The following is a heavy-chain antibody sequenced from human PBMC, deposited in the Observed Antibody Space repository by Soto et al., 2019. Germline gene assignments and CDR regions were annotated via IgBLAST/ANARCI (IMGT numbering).Heavy chain of an antibody. V-gene: IGHV4-34*01. J-gene: IGHJ2*01. D-gene: IGHD2-15*01. CDR2: INHSGST. Sequence: GKGLEWIGEINHSGSTNYNPSLKSRVTISVDTSKNQFSLELSSVTAADTAVYYGEDGIRDDRSVSAFLLNRSSDL. CDR3: EDGIRDDRSVSAFLLNRSSDL.